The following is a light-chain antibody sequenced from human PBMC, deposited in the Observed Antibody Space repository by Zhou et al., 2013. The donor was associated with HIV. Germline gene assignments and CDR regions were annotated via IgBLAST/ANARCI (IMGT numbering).Light chain of an antibody. J-gene: IGKJ1*01. V-gene: IGKV1D-16*01. CDR1: QGISKW. Sequence: DIQMTQSPSSVSASVGDRITITCRASQGISKWLAWYQQKPGKAPKLLIYGASSLQSGVPSRFSGSGSGTEFTLTISSLQPDDFATYYCQQYNGYSWTFGQGTKVEIK. CDR2: GAS. CDR3: QQYNGYSWT.